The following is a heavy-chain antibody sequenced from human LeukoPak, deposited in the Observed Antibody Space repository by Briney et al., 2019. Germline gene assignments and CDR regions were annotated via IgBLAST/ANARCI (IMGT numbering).Heavy chain of an antibody. D-gene: IGHD6-13*01. CDR2: ISAYSGNT. CDR3: ARDPFYSSSWYLLN. V-gene: IGHV1-18*01. CDR1: GYTFTSYG. J-gene: IGHJ4*02. Sequence: ASVKVSCKASGYTFTSYGISWMRQAPGQGLEWMGWISAYSGNTNYAQKSQGRVTMTTDTSTSTAYMELRSLRSDDTAVYYCARDPFYSSSWYLLNWGQGTLVTVSS.